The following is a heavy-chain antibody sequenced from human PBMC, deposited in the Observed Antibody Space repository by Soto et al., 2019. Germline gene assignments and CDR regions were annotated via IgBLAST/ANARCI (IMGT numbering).Heavy chain of an antibody. J-gene: IGHJ5*02. CDR1: GYTFTSYD. CDR2: MNPNSGNT. V-gene: IGHV1-8*01. CDR3: ARGGRIAVPATRADP. Sequence: ASVKVSCKASGYTFTSYDINWVRQATGQGLEWMGWMNPNSGNTGYAQKFQGRVTMTRNTSISTAYMELSSLRSEDTAVYYCARGGRIAVPATRADPWGQGTLVTVSS. D-gene: IGHD6-19*01.